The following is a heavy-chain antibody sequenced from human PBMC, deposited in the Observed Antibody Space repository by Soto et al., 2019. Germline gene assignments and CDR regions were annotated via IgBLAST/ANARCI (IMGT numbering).Heavy chain of an antibody. V-gene: IGHV4-39*01. CDR2: IFFSGHT. Sequence: PSETLSLTCIVSGGPIRSSSYHWGWIRQPPGKGLEWIGSIFFSGHTYYNPSLKSRVTISVDTSKNQFSLRLSSVTAADMALYYCAMLCADLGGAGRIDFRGQGTLVTVSS. CDR3: AMLCADLGGAGRIDF. CDR1: GGPIRSSSYH. J-gene: IGHJ4*02. D-gene: IGHD6-13*01.